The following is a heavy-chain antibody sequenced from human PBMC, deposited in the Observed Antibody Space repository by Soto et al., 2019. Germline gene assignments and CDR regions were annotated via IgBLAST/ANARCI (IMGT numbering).Heavy chain of an antibody. Sequence: LRLSCAVSGVTLSNVWMNWVRQAPGKGPEWVGRIKSKTDGGTTDYAAPVKGRFTISRDDSENTLYLQMNSLKIEDTAVYYCSHGYYQYFNSWGQGTLVTVSS. V-gene: IGHV3-15*07. CDR2: IKSKTDGGTT. CDR1: GVTLSNVW. D-gene: IGHD5-18*01. J-gene: IGHJ4*02. CDR3: SHGYYQYFNS.